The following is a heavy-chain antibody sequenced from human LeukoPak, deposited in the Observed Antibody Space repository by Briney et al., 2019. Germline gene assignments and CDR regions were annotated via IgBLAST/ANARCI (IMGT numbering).Heavy chain of an antibody. CDR2: ISYSGSS. CDR3: ARRVQVWLLFDF. J-gene: IGHJ4*02. V-gene: IGHV4-39*01. D-gene: IGHD5-18*01. Sequence: SETLSLTCAVSGGSISNSSYYWGWIRQPPGKGLEWIGSISYSGSSYYNPSLKSRVTISVDTSKNQFSLRLSSVTAADTAVYYCARRVQVWLLFDFWGQGTLVTVSS. CDR1: GGSISNSSYY.